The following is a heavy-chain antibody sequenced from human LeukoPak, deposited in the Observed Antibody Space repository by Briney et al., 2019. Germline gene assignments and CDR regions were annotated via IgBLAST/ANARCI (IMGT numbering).Heavy chain of an antibody. CDR3: AKVPSYDFWSGFPHLDY. D-gene: IGHD3-3*01. CDR1: GFTFSSYA. Sequence: GGSLRLSRAASGFTFSSYAMSWVRQAPGKGLEWVSATSGSGGSTYYADSVKGRFTISRDNSKNTLYLQMNSLRAEDTAVYYCAKVPSYDFWSGFPHLDYWGQGTLVTVSS. CDR2: TSGSGGST. V-gene: IGHV3-23*01. J-gene: IGHJ4*02.